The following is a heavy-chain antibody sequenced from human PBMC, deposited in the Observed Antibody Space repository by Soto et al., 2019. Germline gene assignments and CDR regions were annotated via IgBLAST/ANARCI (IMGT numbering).Heavy chain of an antibody. CDR1: GGSISSYY. J-gene: IGHJ4*02. Sequence: PSETLSLTCTVSGGSISSYYWSWIRQPPGKGLEWIGYIYYSGSTNYNPSLKSRVTISVDTSKNQFSLKLSSVTAADTAVYYCARSAPRQRPYGDYYYYFDYWGQGTLVTSPQ. CDR2: IYYSGST. D-gene: IGHD4-17*01. V-gene: IGHV4-59*01. CDR3: ARSAPRQRPYGDYYYYFDY.